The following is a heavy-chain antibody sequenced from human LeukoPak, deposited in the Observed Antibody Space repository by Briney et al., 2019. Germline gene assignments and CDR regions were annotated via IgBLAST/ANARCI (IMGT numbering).Heavy chain of an antibody. CDR3: ARGSTYYYGMDV. D-gene: IGHD5/OR15-5a*01. CDR1: GFTFSSSE. CDR2: ISSSSTTT. J-gene: IGHJ6*04. Sequence: GGSLRLSCAASGFTFSSSEMNRVRQAPGKGLEWISYISSSSTTTYYADSVKGRFTISRDNAQNSLYLQMNSLRADDTAVYYCARGSTYYYGMDVWGKGTTVTVSS. V-gene: IGHV3-48*03.